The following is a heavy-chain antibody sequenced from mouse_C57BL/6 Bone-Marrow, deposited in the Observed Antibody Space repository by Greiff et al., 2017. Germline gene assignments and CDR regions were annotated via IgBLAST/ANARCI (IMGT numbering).Heavy chain of an antibody. J-gene: IGHJ3*01. D-gene: IGHD1-1*01. Sequence: EVQVVESGGGLVQPGGSMKLSCVASGFTFSNYWMNWVRQSPEKGLEWVAQIRLKSDNYATHYAESVKGRFTISRDDSKSSVYLQMNNLRAEDTGIYYCTGWGTTVVPFAYWGQGTLVTVSA. CDR2: IRLKSDNYAT. CDR1: GFTFSNYW. CDR3: TGWGTTVVPFAY. V-gene: IGHV6-3*01.